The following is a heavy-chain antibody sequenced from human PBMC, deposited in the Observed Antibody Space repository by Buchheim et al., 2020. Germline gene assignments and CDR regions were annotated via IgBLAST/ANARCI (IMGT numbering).Heavy chain of an antibody. CDR2: IYYSGST. V-gene: IGHV4-59*08. J-gene: IGHJ4*02. CDR1: GGSISSYY. D-gene: IGHD6-6*01. Sequence: QVQLQESGPGLVKPSETLSLTCTVSGGSISSYYWSWIRQPPGKGLEWIGYIYYSGSTNYNPSLKSRVTISVDTSTNQFSLKLSSVTAADTAVYYCARRVGGEYSSSSGSYYFDYWGQGTL. CDR3: ARRVGGEYSSSSGSYYFDY.